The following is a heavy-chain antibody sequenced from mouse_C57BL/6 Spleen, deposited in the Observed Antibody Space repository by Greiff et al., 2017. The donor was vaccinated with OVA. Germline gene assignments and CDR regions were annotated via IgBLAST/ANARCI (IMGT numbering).Heavy chain of an antibody. J-gene: IGHJ4*01. Sequence: VQLQQSGAELVRPGASVTLSCKASGYTFTDYEMHWVKQTPVHGVQWIGAIDPETGGTAYNQKFKGKAILTADKSSSTAYMELRSLTSEDSAVYYCTRTYGPYAMDYWGQGTSVTVSS. CDR2: IDPETGGT. D-gene: IGHD1-1*02. CDR3: TRTYGPYAMDY. V-gene: IGHV1-15*01. CDR1: GYTFTDYE.